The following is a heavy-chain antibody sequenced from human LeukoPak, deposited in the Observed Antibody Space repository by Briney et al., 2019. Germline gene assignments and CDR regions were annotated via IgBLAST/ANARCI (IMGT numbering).Heavy chain of an antibody. D-gene: IGHD5-24*01. Sequence: SGTLSLSCTASGYSFSSDYYWGWIREPPGKLLEWIGSIYHSGRTFYNPSLKSRVTISVDTSKNQLSLQLTCVTAADTAVYYCARLCLPATRFDYWGQGTLVTVSS. CDR2: IYHSGRT. CDR3: ARLCLPATRFDY. CDR1: GYSFSSDYY. V-gene: IGHV4-38-2*02. J-gene: IGHJ4*02.